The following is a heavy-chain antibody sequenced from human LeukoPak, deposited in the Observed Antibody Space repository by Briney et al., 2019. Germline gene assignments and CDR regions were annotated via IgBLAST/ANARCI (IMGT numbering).Heavy chain of an antibody. V-gene: IGHV3-66*01. D-gene: IGHD2-21*02. CDR1: GFSVSNYY. Sequence: GGSLRLSCAAPGFSVSNYYVSWVRQPPGKGLEWVSVMYTGGGRYYGDSVKGRFTISRDNSKNTVFLQMNSLRVEDTALYYCTRGQSYCGADCYSDWGQGTLVTVSS. CDR3: TRGQSYCGADCYSD. CDR2: MYTGGGR. J-gene: IGHJ4*02.